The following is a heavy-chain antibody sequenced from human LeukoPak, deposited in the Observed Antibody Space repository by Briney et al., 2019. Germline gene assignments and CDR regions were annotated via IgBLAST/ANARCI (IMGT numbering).Heavy chain of an antibody. J-gene: IGHJ6*02. Sequence: GGSLTLSCAAFGFTFSSYWIHWVRQAPGKGPVWDSRINSDGTSTTYADPVKGRFTISRDSAKNTVYLQMNSLRAEDTAVYYCVRGGGADRPYGLDVWGQGTTVTVSS. D-gene: IGHD6-6*01. CDR1: GFTFSSYW. V-gene: IGHV3-74*01. CDR2: INSDGTST. CDR3: VRGGGADRPYGLDV.